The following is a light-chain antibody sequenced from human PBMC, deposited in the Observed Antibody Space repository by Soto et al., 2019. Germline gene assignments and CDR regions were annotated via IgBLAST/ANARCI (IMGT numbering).Light chain of an antibody. CDR3: QQRT. J-gene: IGKJ1*01. Sequence: DIQMTQSPSTLSASVGDRVTITCRASQSISSWLAWYQQKPGKAPKLLIYDASSLESGVPSRFSGSGSGTEFTLTISSLQPDDFATYYCQQRTFGQGTKVEIE. V-gene: IGKV1-5*01. CDR2: DAS. CDR1: QSISSW.